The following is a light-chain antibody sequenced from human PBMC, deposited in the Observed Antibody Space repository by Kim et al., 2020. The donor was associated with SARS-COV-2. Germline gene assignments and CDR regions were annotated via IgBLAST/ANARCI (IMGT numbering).Light chain of an antibody. CDR2: GAL. CDR3: QQYGSSPIT. Sequence: PGETATLSGRARRSVADNYVAWYRLRPGQPPRLLIYGALHRGTGIPDRFSGAASGTSFTLTISRLEPEDFTLYFCQQYGSSPITFGQGTRLEIK. V-gene: IGKV3-20*01. J-gene: IGKJ5*01. CDR1: RSVADNY.